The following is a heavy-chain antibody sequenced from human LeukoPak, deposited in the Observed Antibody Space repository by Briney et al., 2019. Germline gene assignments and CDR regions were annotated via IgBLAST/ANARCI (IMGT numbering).Heavy chain of an antibody. J-gene: IGHJ4*02. V-gene: IGHV4-31*03. CDR2: IYYSGST. CDR1: GGSISSGGYH. Sequence: SQTLSLTCTVSGGSISSGGYHWSWIRQHPGKGLEWIGYIYYSGSTYYNPSLKSRVTISVDTSKNQFSLKLSSVTAADTAVYYCARARGDDSSGYYSYFYFDYWGQGTLVTVSS. CDR3: ARARGDDSSGYYSYFYFDY. D-gene: IGHD3-22*01.